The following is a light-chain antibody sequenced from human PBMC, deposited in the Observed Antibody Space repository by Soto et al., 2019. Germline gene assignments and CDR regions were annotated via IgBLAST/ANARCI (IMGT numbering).Light chain of an antibody. CDR1: SSDVGAYNY. Sequence: QSVLTQPPSASGSPGQSVTISCTGTSSDVGAYNYLSWYQQHRGKAPKLMIYEVSKRPSGVPDRFSGSKSGNTASLTVSGLQAEDEADYYCSSYAGSNNYVFGTGTKLTVL. CDR3: SSYAGSNNYV. J-gene: IGLJ1*01. CDR2: EVS. V-gene: IGLV2-8*01.